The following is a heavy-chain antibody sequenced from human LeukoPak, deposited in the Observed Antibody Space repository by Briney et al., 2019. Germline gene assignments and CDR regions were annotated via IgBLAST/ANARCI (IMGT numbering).Heavy chain of an antibody. CDR2: MNPNSGNT. D-gene: IGHD3-16*02. CDR3: ARGSLDDAFDI. J-gene: IGHJ3*02. Sequence: GASVKVSCKASGYTFTSYDINWVRQATGQGLEWMGWMNPNSGNTGYAQKFQGRVTITRSTSISTAYMELSSLRSEDTAVYYCARGSLDDAFDIWGQGTMVTVSS. V-gene: IGHV1-8*03. CDR1: GYTFTSYD.